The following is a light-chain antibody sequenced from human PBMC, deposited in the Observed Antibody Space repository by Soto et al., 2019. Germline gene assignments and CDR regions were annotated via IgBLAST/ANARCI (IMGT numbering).Light chain of an antibody. J-gene: IGKJ1*01. Sequence: DIQMTQVPSTLSASVGDRVNITCRASQSIGSWLVWYQQKPGKPPKLLIYKASSLESGVPSRFSGSGSETEFTLTISSLQPDDFATYYCQQYNSYSRTFGPGTKVDIK. CDR2: KAS. CDR1: QSIGSW. CDR3: QQYNSYSRT. V-gene: IGKV1-5*03.